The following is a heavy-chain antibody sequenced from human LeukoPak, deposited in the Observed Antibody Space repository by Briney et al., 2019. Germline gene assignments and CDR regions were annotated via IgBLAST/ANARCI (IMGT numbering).Heavy chain of an antibody. CDR2: IRYDGSNK. D-gene: IGHD2-2*01. V-gene: IGHV3-30*02. J-gene: IGHJ4*02. Sequence: PGGSLRLSCAASGFTFSSYGMHWVRQAPGKGLEWVAFIRYDGSNKYYADSVKGRSTISRDNSKNTLYLQMNSLRAEDTAVYYCAKLLGYCSSTSCPGDYWGQGTLVTVSS. CDR1: GFTFSSYG. CDR3: AKLLGYCSSTSCPGDY.